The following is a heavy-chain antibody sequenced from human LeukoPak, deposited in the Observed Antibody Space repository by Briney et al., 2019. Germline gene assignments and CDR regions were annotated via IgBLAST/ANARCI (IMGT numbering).Heavy chain of an antibody. V-gene: IGHV3-30*04. Sequence: GGSLRLSCAASGFTFSSYAMHWVRQAPGKGLEWVAVISYDGSNKYYADSVKGRFTISRDNSKNTLYLQMNSLRAEDTAVYYCARDRGVDTAMAAFDYWGQGTLVTVSS. CDR1: GFTFSSYA. CDR3: ARDRGVDTAMAAFDY. D-gene: IGHD5-18*01. J-gene: IGHJ4*02. CDR2: ISYDGSNK.